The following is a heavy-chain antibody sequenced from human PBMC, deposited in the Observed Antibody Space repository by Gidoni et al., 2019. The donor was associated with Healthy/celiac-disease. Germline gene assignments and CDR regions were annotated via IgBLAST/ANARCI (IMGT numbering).Heavy chain of an antibody. J-gene: IGHJ6*02. V-gene: IGHV1-69*01. D-gene: IGHD3-10*01. CDR3: AGGLSGEYYGMDV. CDR1: GGTFSSYA. Sequence: QVQLVQSGAEVKKPGSSVKVSCKASGGTFSSYAISWVRQAPGQGLEGMGGIIPYFGKANYAQKFQGRGTITADESTSTAYMELSSLRSEDTAVYYCAGGLSGEYYGMDVWGQGTTVTVSS. CDR2: IIPYFGKA.